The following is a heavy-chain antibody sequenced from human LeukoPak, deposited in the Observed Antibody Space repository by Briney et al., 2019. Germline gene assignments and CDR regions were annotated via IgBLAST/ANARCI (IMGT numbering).Heavy chain of an antibody. CDR1: GFTFNIYN. V-gene: IGHV3-48*04. CDR2: ISSSSKIT. CDR3: AKGIVATIVPYYYYYGMDV. J-gene: IGHJ6*02. D-gene: IGHD5-12*01. Sequence: GGSLRLSCAASGFTFNIYNMNWVRQAPGKGLEWVSYISSSSKITSYADSVKGRFTISRDNAKNTLYLQMNSLRAEDTAVYYCAKGIVATIVPYYYYYGMDVWGQGTTVTVSS.